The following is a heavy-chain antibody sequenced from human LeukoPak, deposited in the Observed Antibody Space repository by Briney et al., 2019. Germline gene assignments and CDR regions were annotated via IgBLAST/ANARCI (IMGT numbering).Heavy chain of an antibody. CDR2: MNPNSGNT. J-gene: IGHJ5*02. Sequence: EASVNVSCKASGYTFTSYDINWVRQAPGQGLEWMGWMNPNSGNTGYAQKFQGRVTMTRNTSISTAYMELSSLRSEDTAVYYCARGQSGSYGQYWFDPWGQGTLVTVSS. D-gene: IGHD1-26*01. V-gene: IGHV1-8*01. CDR1: GYTFTSYD. CDR3: ARGQSGSYGQYWFDP.